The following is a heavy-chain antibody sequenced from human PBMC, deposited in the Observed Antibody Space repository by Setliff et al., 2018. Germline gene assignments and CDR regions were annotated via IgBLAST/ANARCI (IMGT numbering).Heavy chain of an antibody. D-gene: IGHD4-17*01. Sequence: PSETLSLTCTVSGYSISSGNYWGWIRQPPGKGLEWIGSISHSGSTYYNPSLRSRVTISLDTSKNQFSPKLTSVTAADTAVYYCAGGRRYDYGWDFDYWGQGTLVTVSS. J-gene: IGHJ4*02. CDR2: ISHSGST. CDR1: GYSISSGNY. CDR3: AGGRRYDYGWDFDY. V-gene: IGHV4-38-2*02.